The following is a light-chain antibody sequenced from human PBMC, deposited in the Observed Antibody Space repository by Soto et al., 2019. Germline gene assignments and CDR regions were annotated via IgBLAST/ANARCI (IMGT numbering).Light chain of an antibody. V-gene: IGKV3-20*01. Sequence: EIVLTQSPGTLSLSPGKRATLSCRASQSISSSYLAWYQQRPGQAPRLLIYGASSRATGIPDRFSGSGSGTDFTLTISRLEPEDFAVYCCQQYLHWPITFGQGTRLEIK. CDR3: QQYLHWPIT. J-gene: IGKJ5*01. CDR1: QSISSSY. CDR2: GAS.